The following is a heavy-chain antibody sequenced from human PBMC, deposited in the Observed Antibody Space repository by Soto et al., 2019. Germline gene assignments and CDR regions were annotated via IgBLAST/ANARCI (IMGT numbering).Heavy chain of an antibody. J-gene: IGHJ6*02. Sequence: GGSLRLSCAASGFTFSSYSMNWVRQAPGKGLEWVSSISSSSSYIYYADSVKGRFTISRDNAKNSLYLQMNSLRAEDTAVYYCAREAPAEYYDFWSGYRRGYYYYGMDVWGQGTTVTVSS. CDR3: AREAPAEYYDFWSGYRRGYYYYGMDV. CDR2: ISSSSSYI. D-gene: IGHD3-3*01. CDR1: GFTFSSYS. V-gene: IGHV3-21*01.